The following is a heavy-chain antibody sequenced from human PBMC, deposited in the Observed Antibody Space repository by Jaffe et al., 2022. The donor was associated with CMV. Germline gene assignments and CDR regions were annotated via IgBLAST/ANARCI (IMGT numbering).Heavy chain of an antibody. CDR3: ARDGVIAVAGAFDI. CDR1: GFTFSSYE. D-gene: IGHD6-19*01. J-gene: IGHJ3*02. Sequence: EVQLVESGGGLVQPGGSLRLSCAASGFTFSSYEMNWVRQAPGKGLEWVSYISSSGSTIYYADSVKGRFTISRDNAKNSLYLQMNSLRAEDTAVYYCARDGVIAVAGAFDIWGQGTMVTVSS. CDR2: ISSSGSTI. V-gene: IGHV3-48*03.